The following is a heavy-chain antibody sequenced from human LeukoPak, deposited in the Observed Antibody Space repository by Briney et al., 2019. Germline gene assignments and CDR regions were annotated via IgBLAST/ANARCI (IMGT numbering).Heavy chain of an antibody. CDR2: ISYDGSNK. D-gene: IGHD6-6*01. V-gene: IGHV3-30*04. J-gene: IGHJ6*02. CDR1: GFTFSSYA. Sequence: GGSLRLSCAASGFTFSSYAMHWVRQAPGKGLEWVAVISYDGSNKYYADSVKGRFTISRDNSKNTLYLQMNSLRAEDTAVYYCARDMDWQLVIYYYGMDVWGQGTTVTVSS. CDR3: ARDMDWQLVIYYYGMDV.